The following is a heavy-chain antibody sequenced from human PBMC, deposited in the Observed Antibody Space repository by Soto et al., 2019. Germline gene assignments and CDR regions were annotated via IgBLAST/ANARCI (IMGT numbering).Heavy chain of an antibody. Sequence: QVQLVESGGGVVQPGRSLRLSCAASGFTFSSYAMHWVRQAPGKGLEWVAVISYDGSNKYYADSVKGRFTISRDNSKNTLYLQMNSLRAEDTAVYYCARVTTFYDILTGYWDYDAFDIWGQGTMVTVSS. CDR2: ISYDGSNK. CDR1: GFTFSSYA. J-gene: IGHJ3*02. V-gene: IGHV3-30-3*01. D-gene: IGHD3-9*01. CDR3: ARVTTFYDILTGYWDYDAFDI.